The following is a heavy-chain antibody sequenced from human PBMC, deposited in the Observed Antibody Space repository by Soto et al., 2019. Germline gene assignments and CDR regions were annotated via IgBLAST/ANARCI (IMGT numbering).Heavy chain of an antibody. CDR1: GYTFTSYA. J-gene: IGHJ5*02. D-gene: IGHD3-10*01. CDR3: ARSPMVRGVISNWFDP. CDR2: INAGNGNT. Sequence: ASVKVSFKASGYTFTSYAMHWVRQAPGQRLEWMGWINAGNGNTKYSQKFQGRVTITRDTSASTAYMELSSLRSEDTAVYYCARSPMVRGVISNWFDPWGQGTRVTVSS. V-gene: IGHV1-3*01.